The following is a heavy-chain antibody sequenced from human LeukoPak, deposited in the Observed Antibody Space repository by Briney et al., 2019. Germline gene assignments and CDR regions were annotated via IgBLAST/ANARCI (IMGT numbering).Heavy chain of an antibody. CDR2: IIPIFGTA. Sequence: SVKVSCKASGGTFSSYAISWVRQAPGQGLEWMGGIIPIFGTANYAQKFQGRVTITADESTSTAYMELSSLRSEDTAVYYCAGALGSRYYYYYYMDVWGKGTTVTVSS. D-gene: IGHD4/OR15-4a*01. CDR1: GGTFSSYA. V-gene: IGHV1-69*13. J-gene: IGHJ6*03. CDR3: AGALGSRYYYYYYMDV.